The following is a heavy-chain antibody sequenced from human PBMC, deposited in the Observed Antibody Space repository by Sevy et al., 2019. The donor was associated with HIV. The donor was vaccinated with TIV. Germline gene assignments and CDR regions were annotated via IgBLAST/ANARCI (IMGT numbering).Heavy chain of an antibody. D-gene: IGHD5-12*01. Sequence: GESLKISCKGSGYSFTSYWISWVRQMPGKGLEWMGRIDPIDSYTNYSPSFQGHVTISADKSISTAYLKWSSLKASDTAMYYCASRIPVEMATNEEGDYWGQGTLVTVSS. CDR1: GYSFTSYW. CDR3: ASRIPVEMATNEEGDY. V-gene: IGHV5-10-1*01. CDR2: IDPIDSYT. J-gene: IGHJ4*02.